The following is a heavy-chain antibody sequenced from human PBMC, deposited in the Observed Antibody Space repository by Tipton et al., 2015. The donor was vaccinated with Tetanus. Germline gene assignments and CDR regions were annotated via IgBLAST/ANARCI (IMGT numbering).Heavy chain of an antibody. D-gene: IGHD3-22*01. Sequence: QVQLVQSGAEVKKPGASVKVSCKASGYTFTHYGVNWVRQAPGQGLEWMGWIDPNSGGTVYAQKFQGRVTMTRDTSFSTAYMELRSLRSDDTAVYYCARDRGDYIYYGMAVWGPGTTVTVS. CDR2: IDPNSGGT. J-gene: IGHJ6*02. CDR1: GYTFTHYG. V-gene: IGHV1-2*02. CDR3: ARDRGDYIYYGMAV.